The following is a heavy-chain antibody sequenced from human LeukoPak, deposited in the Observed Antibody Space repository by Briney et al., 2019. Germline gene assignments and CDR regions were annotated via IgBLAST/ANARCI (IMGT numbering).Heavy chain of an antibody. D-gene: IGHD2-2*02. V-gene: IGHV1-8*01. J-gene: IGHJ1*01. Sequence: ASVKVSCKASGYTFTSYDINWVRQATGQGLEWMGLMNPNSGNTGYAQKFQGRVTMTEDTSTDTAYMELSSLRSEDTAVYYCATRLDVVVPAAILRYFQHWGQGTLVTVSS. CDR1: GYTFTSYD. CDR2: MNPNSGNT. CDR3: ATRLDVVVPAAILRYFQH.